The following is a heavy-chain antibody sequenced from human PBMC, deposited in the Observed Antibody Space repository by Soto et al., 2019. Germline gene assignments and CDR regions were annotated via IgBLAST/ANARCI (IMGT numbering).Heavy chain of an antibody. CDR2: ISGSGGST. CDR1: GFTFSSYA. CDR3: AKDRVLGYGDYVFDY. V-gene: IGHV3-23*01. D-gene: IGHD4-17*01. Sequence: PVGSLRLSCAASGFTFSSYAMSWVRQAPGKGLEWVSAISGSGGSTYYADSVKGRFTIPRDNSKNTLYLQMNSLRAEDTAVYYCAKDRVLGYGDYVFDYWGQGTLVTVSS. J-gene: IGHJ4*02.